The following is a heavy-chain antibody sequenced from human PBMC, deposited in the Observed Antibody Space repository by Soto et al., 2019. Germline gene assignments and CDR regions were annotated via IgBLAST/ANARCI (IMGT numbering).Heavy chain of an antibody. V-gene: IGHV3-23*01. J-gene: IGHJ4*02. D-gene: IGHD3-3*01. CDR1: GFSFGSYA. CDR3: ARWSYLDY. Sequence: GGSLRLSCAASGFSFGSYALSWVRQAPGKGLEWVSTISGSDGKTFYADSVKGRFSISRDTSQSTLYLQMNSLRADDTAMYYCARWSYLDYWGQGTRATVSS. CDR2: ISGSDGKT.